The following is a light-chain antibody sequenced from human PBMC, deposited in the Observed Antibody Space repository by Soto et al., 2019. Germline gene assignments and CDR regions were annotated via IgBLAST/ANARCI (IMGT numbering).Light chain of an antibody. Sequence: EIVMTQSPDTLSVSPGERAILSCRASQSVRSNLAWYQQKPGQAPRLLIYGASTRATGISVRFSGSGSGTEFTLTISSLQSEDSAVYYCQQYNNWPPLTFGGGTKLEIK. CDR1: QSVRSN. V-gene: IGKV3-15*01. CDR3: QQYNNWPPLT. CDR2: GAS. J-gene: IGKJ4*01.